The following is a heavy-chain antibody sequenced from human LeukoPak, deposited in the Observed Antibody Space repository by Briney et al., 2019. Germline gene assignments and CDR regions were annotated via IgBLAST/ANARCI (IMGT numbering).Heavy chain of an antibody. CDR3: ARGKGIYTSFPDDDY. CDR1: RYTFTNYY. D-gene: IGHD3-10*01. Sequence: ASVKVSCKASRYTFTNYYIYWVRQAPGQGLEWMGIIKPSGGSTTYAQKFQGRVTLTRDTSTSTIYMELSSLRSDDTAVYYCARGKGIYTSFPDDDYWGLGTLVTVSS. CDR2: IKPSGGST. J-gene: IGHJ4*02. V-gene: IGHV1-46*01.